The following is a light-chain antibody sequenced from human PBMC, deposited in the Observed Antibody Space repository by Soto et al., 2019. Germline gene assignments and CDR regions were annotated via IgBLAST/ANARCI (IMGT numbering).Light chain of an antibody. V-gene: IGLV1-40*01. CDR3: QSYDSSLSAPYV. CDR1: SSNIGAGYD. Sequence: QPVLTQPPSVSGAPGQRVTISCTGSSSNIGAGYDVHWYQHLPGTAPKLLIYDNSNRPSGVPDRFSGSKSGTSASLAITGLQAEDEADYYCQSYDSSLSAPYVFGTGTKVTVL. J-gene: IGLJ1*01. CDR2: DNS.